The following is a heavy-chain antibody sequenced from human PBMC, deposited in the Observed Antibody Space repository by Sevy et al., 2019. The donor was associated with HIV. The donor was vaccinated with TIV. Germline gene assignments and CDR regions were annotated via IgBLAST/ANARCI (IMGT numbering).Heavy chain of an antibody. D-gene: IGHD3-22*01. J-gene: IGHJ4*02. CDR2: IYSSGRT. Sequence: GGSLRLSCAASGFSVSSNYMSWVRQAPGKGLEWVSLIYSSGRTYYGDSVKGRFTISRDDSKNTLYLQMNSVRAKDTALYYCTRVHSGGYPFDYWGQGSLVTVSS. CDR3: TRVHSGGYPFDY. V-gene: IGHV3-53*01. CDR1: GFSVSSNY.